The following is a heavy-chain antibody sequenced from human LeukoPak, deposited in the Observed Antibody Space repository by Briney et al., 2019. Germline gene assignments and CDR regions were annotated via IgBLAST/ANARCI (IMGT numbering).Heavy chain of an antibody. V-gene: IGHV3-7*01. CDR1: GFTFSSYE. CDR3: VRDAGYSGYMINDV. D-gene: IGHD5-12*01. CDR2: IKQDRSET. J-gene: IGHJ3*01. Sequence: GGSLRLSCAASGFTFSSYEMNWVRQAPGKGLEWVANIKQDRSETYYVDSVKGRFTISRDNSKNSLLLQMNSLRAEDTALYYCVRDAGYSGYMINDVWGQGTLVTVSS.